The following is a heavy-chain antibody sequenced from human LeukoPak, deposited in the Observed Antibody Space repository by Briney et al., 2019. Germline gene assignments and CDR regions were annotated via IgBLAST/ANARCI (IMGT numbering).Heavy chain of an antibody. J-gene: IGHJ4*02. Sequence: ASVKVSCKASGYSFTDCYVHWVRPAPGQGLEWMGCINPNSGDTNYAQKFQGRVTMTRDTSITTAYMELSRLSSDDTAMYYCARVPDYGGKDLDYWGQGTLVTVSS. CDR3: ARVPDYGGKDLDY. CDR2: INPNSGDT. D-gene: IGHD4-23*01. CDR1: GYSFTDCY. V-gene: IGHV1-2*02.